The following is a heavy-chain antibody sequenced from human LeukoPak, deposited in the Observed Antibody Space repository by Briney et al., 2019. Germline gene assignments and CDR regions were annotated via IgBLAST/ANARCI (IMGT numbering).Heavy chain of an antibody. V-gene: IGHV3-23*01. J-gene: IGHJ3*01. Sequence: GGSLRLSCAASRFTFTTYAINWGRQAPGKGLEWVSGISGDADKAFYADSVKGRFTISRDNSKNTVSLQMTSLRAEDTALYYCAKDLALAGTGGGFDVWGQGTGVAVSS. CDR1: RFTFTTYA. CDR3: AKDLALAGTGGGFDV. CDR2: ISGDADKA. D-gene: IGHD6-19*01.